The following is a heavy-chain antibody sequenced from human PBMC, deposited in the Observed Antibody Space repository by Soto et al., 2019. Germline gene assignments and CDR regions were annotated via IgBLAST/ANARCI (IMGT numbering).Heavy chain of an antibody. CDR2: IKSKTDGGTT. CDR1: GFTFSNAW. CDR3: TTDLSGSYLYYYYYGMDV. Sequence: GGSLRLSCAASGFTFSNAWMNWVRQAPGKGLEWVGRIKSKTDGGTTDYAAPVKGRFTISRDDSKNTLYLQMNSLKTEDTAVYYCTTDLSGSYLYYYYYGMDVWGQGTTVTVSS. V-gene: IGHV3-15*07. J-gene: IGHJ6*02. D-gene: IGHD1-26*01.